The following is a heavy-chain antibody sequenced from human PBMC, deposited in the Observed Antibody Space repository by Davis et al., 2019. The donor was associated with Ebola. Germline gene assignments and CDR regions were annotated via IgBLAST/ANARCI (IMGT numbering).Heavy chain of an antibody. Sequence: MPSETLSLTCTVSGGSISSYYWSWIRQPPGKGLEWIGYIYYSGSTNYNPSLKSRVTISVDTSKNQFSLRLSSVTPEDTAVYYCARDHWLGSWELQGDYWGQGTLVTVSS. CDR3: ARDHWLGSWELQGDY. J-gene: IGHJ4*02. D-gene: IGHD1-26*01. V-gene: IGHV4-59*12. CDR1: GGSISSYY. CDR2: IYYSGST.